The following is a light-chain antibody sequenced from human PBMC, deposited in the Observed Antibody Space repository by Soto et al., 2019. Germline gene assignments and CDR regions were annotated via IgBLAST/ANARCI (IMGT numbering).Light chain of an antibody. J-gene: IGLJ3*02. V-gene: IGLV1-44*01. Sequence: QSALTQPPSASGTPGQRVTISCSGSSSNIGSNTVDWYQQVPGAAPKLLIYTNDQRPSGVPDRFSGSKSGTSASLAISGLQSDDEADYYCAAWDDSLNGRVFAGGTKVTVL. CDR2: TND. CDR1: SSNIGSNT. CDR3: AAWDDSLNGRV.